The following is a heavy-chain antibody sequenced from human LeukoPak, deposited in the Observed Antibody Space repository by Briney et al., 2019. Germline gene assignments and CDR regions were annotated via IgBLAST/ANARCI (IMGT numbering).Heavy chain of an antibody. V-gene: IGHV3-11*06. D-gene: IGHD1-1*01. CDR3: ARTQLDLDGFDI. J-gene: IGHJ3*02. CDR2: TSSGTINHS. CDR1: GFIFGDYY. Sequence: GGTLRLSCKASGFIFGDYYMNWIRQAPGKGLECLSYTSSGTINHSNYADSVKGRFTISRDNARNSLYLQMNSLRGEDTAVYYCARTQLDLDGFDIWGQGTTVTVSS.